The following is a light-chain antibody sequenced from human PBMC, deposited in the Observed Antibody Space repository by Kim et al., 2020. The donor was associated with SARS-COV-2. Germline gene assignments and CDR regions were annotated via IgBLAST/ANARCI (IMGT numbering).Light chain of an antibody. J-gene: IGKJ4*01. CDR3: QQYYTYPHLT. V-gene: IGKV1-8*01. CDR2: DAS. CDR1: QAISTY. Sequence: AIRLTQSPSSLSAVTGDRVTITCRASQAISTYLAWYQQQPGKAPRLLIYDASSLQSGVPSRYSGSGSGTEFTLTISLQSEDFATYYCQQYYTYPHLTFGGGTKVDIK.